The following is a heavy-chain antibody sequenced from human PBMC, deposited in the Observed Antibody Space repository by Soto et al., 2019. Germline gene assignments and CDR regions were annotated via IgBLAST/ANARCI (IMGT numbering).Heavy chain of an antibody. CDR1: GFTFSSYS. CDR2: ISSSSSTI. Sequence: PGGSLRLSCAASGFTFSSYSMNWVRQAPGKGLEWVSYISSSSSTICYADSVKGRFTISRDNAKNSLYLQMNSLRDEDTAVYYCARDRGFTYYDFWSGSGRDAFDIWGQGTMVTVSS. D-gene: IGHD3-3*01. J-gene: IGHJ3*02. CDR3: ARDRGFTYYDFWSGSGRDAFDI. V-gene: IGHV3-48*02.